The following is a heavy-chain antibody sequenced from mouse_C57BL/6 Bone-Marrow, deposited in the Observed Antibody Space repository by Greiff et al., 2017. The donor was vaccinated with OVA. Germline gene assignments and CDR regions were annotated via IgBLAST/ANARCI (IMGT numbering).Heavy chain of an antibody. J-gene: IGHJ1*03. V-gene: IGHV1-55*01. Sequence: QVQLQQPGAELVKPGASVKMSCKASGYTFPSYWITWVKQRPGQGLGWIGDIYPGSGSTNYNEKFKSKATLTVDTSSSTAYMQLSSLTSEDSAVYYCARRYYGSSWYFDVWGTGTTVTVSS. D-gene: IGHD1-1*01. CDR2: IYPGSGST. CDR3: ARRYYGSSWYFDV. CDR1: GYTFPSYW.